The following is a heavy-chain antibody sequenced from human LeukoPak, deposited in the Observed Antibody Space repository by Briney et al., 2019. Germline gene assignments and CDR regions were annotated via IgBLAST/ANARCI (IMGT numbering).Heavy chain of an antibody. D-gene: IGHD3-10*01. CDR3: ATGIVDGSGSSDGGL. J-gene: IGHJ4*02. CDR1: GYTLTELS. Sequence: ASVKVSCKVSGYTLTELSMHWVRQAPGKGFEWMGGFDPEDGETIYAQKFQGRVTMTEDTSTDTAYMELSSLRSEDTAVYYCATGIVDGSGSSDGGLWGQGTLVTVSS. V-gene: IGHV1-24*01. CDR2: FDPEDGET.